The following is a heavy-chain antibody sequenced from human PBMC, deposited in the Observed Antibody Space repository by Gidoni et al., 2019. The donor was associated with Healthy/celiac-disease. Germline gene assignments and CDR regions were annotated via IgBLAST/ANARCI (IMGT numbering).Heavy chain of an antibody. J-gene: IGHJ4*02. V-gene: IGHV3-23*01. CDR3: AKDGEYCSGGSCYYFDY. CDR2: ISGSGGST. Sequence: EVQLFESGGGLVQPGGSLRLSCAASGFTFRSYAMSWVRQAPGKGLEWVSAISGSGGSTYYADSVKGRFTISRDNSKNTLYLQMNSLRAEDTAVYDCAKDGEYCSGGSCYYFDYWGQGTLVTVSS. CDR1: GFTFRSYA. D-gene: IGHD2-15*01.